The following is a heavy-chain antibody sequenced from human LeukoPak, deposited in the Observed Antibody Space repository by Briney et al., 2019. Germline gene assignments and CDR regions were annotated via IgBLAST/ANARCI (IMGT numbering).Heavy chain of an antibody. CDR1: GGTFSSYA. D-gene: IGHD5-18*01. V-gene: IGHV1-69*05. Sequence: SVKVSCKASGGTFSSYAISWVRQAPGQGLEWMGGIIPIFGTANYAQKFQGRATITTDESTSTAYMELSSLRSEDTAVYYCATTAMVKGHDAFDIWGQGTMVTVSS. J-gene: IGHJ3*02. CDR3: ATTAMVKGHDAFDI. CDR2: IIPIFGTA.